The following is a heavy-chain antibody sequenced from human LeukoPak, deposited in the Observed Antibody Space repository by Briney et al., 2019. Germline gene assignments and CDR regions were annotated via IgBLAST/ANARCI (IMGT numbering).Heavy chain of an antibody. D-gene: IGHD2-21*02. Sequence: GGSLRLSCAASEFSVGSNYMTWVRQAPGKGLEWVSLIYSGGSTYYADSVKGRFTISRDNSKNTLYLQMNSLRAEDTAVYYCAKDLSVTPGHEYWGQGTLVTVSS. CDR2: IYSGGST. CDR3: AKDLSVTPGHEY. V-gene: IGHV3-66*01. CDR1: EFSVGSNY. J-gene: IGHJ4*02.